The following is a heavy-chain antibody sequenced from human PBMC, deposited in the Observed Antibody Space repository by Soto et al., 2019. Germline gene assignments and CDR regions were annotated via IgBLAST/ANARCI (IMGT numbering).Heavy chain of an antibody. CDR3: VQGRYPTMATPLDH. Sequence: GGSLRLSCAASGFTFDNCGMHWVRQAPGKGLEWVSGISWDSGTIGYADSVKGRFTISRDDAKNSLYLQMNSLRREDTALYYCVQGRYPTMATPLDHWGQATLVTVSS. J-gene: IGHJ5*02. D-gene: IGHD1-1*01. CDR1: GFTFDNCG. CDR2: ISWDSGTI. V-gene: IGHV3-9*01.